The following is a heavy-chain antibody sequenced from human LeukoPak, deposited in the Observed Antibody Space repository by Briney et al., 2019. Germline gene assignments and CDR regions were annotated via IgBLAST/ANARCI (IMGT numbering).Heavy chain of an antibody. CDR1: GYTFTTYA. D-gene: IGHD1-26*01. CDR2: IDTNTGHP. CDR3: ARVGKYSGSYPDY. Sequence: ASVKVSCKASGYTFTTYAINWVRQAPGQGLEWMGWIDTNTGHPTYAQGFIGCFVLSLDTSVSTAYLQISSLKAEDTAVYYCARVGKYSGSYPDYWGQGTLVTVSS. J-gene: IGHJ4*02. V-gene: IGHV7-4-1*02.